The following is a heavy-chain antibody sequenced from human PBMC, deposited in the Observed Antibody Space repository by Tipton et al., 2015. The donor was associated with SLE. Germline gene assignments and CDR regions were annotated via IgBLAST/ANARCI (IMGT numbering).Heavy chain of an antibody. V-gene: IGHV4-39*07. Sequence: TLSLTCTVSGGSISSSSYYWGWIRQPPGKGLEWIGSIYYSGSTYYNPSLKSRVTISVDTSKNQFSLKLSSVTAADTAVYYCARDYGGGDYWGQGTLVTVSS. CDR1: GGSISSSSYY. D-gene: IGHD3-10*01. CDR3: ARDYGGGDY. J-gene: IGHJ4*02. CDR2: IYYSGST.